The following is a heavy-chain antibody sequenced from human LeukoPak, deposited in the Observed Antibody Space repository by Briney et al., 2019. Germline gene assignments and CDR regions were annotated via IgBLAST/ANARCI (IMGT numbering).Heavy chain of an antibody. CDR1: GGSISSYY. V-gene: IGHV4-59*01. D-gene: IGHD2-15*01. J-gene: IGHJ4*02. Sequence: PSETLSLTCTVSGGSISSYYWSWIRQPPGKGLEWIGYIYYSGSTNYNPSLKSRVTISVDTSKNQFSLKLSSVTAADTAVYYCARSVVVVAAEEFYFDYWGQGTLVTVSS. CDR3: ARSVVVVAAEEFYFDY. CDR2: IYYSGST.